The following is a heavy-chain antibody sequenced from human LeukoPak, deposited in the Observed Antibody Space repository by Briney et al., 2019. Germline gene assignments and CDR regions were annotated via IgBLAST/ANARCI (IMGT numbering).Heavy chain of an antibody. CDR1: GGSFSGYY. Sequence: PSETLSLTCAVYGGSFSGYYWSWIRQPPGKGLEWIGEINHSGSTNYNPSLKSRVTISVDTSKNQFSLKLSSVTAADTAVYYCARQTLGYCSSTSCYTEFDYWGQGTLVTVSS. CDR3: ARQTLGYCSSTSCYTEFDY. J-gene: IGHJ4*02. D-gene: IGHD2-2*02. V-gene: IGHV4-34*01. CDR2: INHSGST.